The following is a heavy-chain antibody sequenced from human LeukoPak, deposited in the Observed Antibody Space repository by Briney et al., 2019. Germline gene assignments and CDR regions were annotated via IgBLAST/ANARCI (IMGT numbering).Heavy chain of an antibody. J-gene: IGHJ4*02. D-gene: IGHD4-17*01. Sequence: GGPLRLSCAASGFTFSTFGMHWVRQAPGKGLEWVAFIRSDGGDKYYADSVKGRFTLSRDNSKNTLYLQVNSLRAEDAAVYYCARETVINEGFWGQGTLVSVSS. CDR1: GFTFSTFG. V-gene: IGHV3-30*02. CDR2: IRSDGGDK. CDR3: ARETVINEGF.